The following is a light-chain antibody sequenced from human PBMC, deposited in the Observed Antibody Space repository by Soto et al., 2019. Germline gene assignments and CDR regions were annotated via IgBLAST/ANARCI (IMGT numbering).Light chain of an antibody. Sequence: QSALTQPASVSGSPGQSITISCTGTKYDIGAYNFVSWYQQHPGKAPKLMIYEVSNRPSGVSNRFSGSKSGSTASLTISGLQTEDEADYHCSSYSSSSIPYVFGTGTKVTAL. CDR1: KYDIGAYNF. CDR3: SSYSSSSIPYV. J-gene: IGLJ1*01. CDR2: EVS. V-gene: IGLV2-14*01.